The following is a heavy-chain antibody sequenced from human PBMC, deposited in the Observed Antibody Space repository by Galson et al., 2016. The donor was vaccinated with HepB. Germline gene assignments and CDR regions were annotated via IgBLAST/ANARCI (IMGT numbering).Heavy chain of an antibody. CDR3: AKDQYGSGMEHSDS. CDR2: TSYDESDK. Sequence: SLRLSCAASGFTFSNYGMHWVRQAPGKGLEWVGVTSYDESDKYYRDSVKGRFTISRDNSKNTLYLQMNSLTAEDTAVYYCAKDQYGSGMEHSDSWGQGTLVIVSS. D-gene: IGHD3-10*01. V-gene: IGHV3-30*18. J-gene: IGHJ4*02. CDR1: GFTFSNYG.